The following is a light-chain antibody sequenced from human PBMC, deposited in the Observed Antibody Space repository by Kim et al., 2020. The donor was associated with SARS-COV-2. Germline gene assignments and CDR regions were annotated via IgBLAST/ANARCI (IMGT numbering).Light chain of an antibody. V-gene: IGKV3-20*01. CDR3: QQHGSTPYT. CDR1: QSVSSSY. Sequence: EIVLTQSPGTLSLSPGERATLSCRASQSVSSSYLAWYQQKPGQAPRLLIYGASSRATGIPDRFSGSGSGTDFTLTISRLEPEDFAVYYCQQHGSTPYTFGEGTKLEI. J-gene: IGKJ2*01. CDR2: GAS.